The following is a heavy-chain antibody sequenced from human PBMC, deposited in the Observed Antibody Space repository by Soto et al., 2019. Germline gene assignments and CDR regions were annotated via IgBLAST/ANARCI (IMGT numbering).Heavy chain of an antibody. CDR2: IWSAGLT. CDR3: ERELPPDL. J-gene: IGHJ5*02. D-gene: IGHD2-15*01. V-gene: IGHV3-53*01. Sequence: PRGSLILSCASSGFTVRIKYMNWVRQAPGKGLEWVSIIWSAGLTYYADSVRGRFTISRDISKNILFLQMNNLRAEDSAIYYCERELPPDLWGQGTLVTVSS. CDR1: GFTVRIKY.